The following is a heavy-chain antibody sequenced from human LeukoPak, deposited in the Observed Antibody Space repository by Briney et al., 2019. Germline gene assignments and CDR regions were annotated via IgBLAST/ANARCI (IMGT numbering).Heavy chain of an antibody. J-gene: IGHJ3*02. Sequence: GASVKVSCKASGYTFTRHAISWVRQATGQGLEWMGWMNPNSGNTGYAQKFQGRITITTDMSISTAYMELSSLTSEDTAVYYCARELRHDDIWGQGTMVTVSS. CDR1: GYTFTRHA. D-gene: IGHD6-25*01. CDR2: MNPNSGNT. CDR3: ARELRHDDI. V-gene: IGHV1-8*03.